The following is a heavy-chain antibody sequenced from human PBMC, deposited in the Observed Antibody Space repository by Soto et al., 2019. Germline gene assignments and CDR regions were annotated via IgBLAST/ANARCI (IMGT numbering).Heavy chain of an antibody. V-gene: IGHV4-59*01. CDR2: IYYSGST. J-gene: IGHJ4*02. Sequence: SETLSLTCTVSGGSISSYYWSWIRQPPGKGLEWIGYIYYSGSTNYNPSLKSRVTISVDTSKNQFSLKLSSVTAADTAVYYFARLGGSYAVAHFDYWGQGTLVTVS. D-gene: IGHD1-26*01. CDR1: GGSISSYY. CDR3: ARLGGSYAVAHFDY.